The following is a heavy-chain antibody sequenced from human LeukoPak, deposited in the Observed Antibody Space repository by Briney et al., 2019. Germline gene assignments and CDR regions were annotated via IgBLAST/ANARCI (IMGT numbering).Heavy chain of an antibody. CDR1: GFTFSDYY. CDR3: ARIYPRLAYCGGDCYSDY. D-gene: IGHD2-21*01. CDR2: ISSSGSTI. Sequence: PGGSLRLSCAASGFTFSDYYMSWTRQAPGKGLEWVSYISSSGSTIYYADSVKGRFTISRDNAKNSLYPQMNSLRAEDTAVYYCARIYPRLAYCGGDCYSDYWGQGTLVTVSS. V-gene: IGHV3-11*04. J-gene: IGHJ4*02.